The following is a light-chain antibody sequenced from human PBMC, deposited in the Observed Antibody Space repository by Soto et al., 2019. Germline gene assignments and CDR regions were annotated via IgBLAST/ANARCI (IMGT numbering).Light chain of an antibody. CDR2: GAS. CDR3: QQYNKWPPT. V-gene: IGKV3-15*01. CDR1: QSVSTK. J-gene: IGKJ1*01. Sequence: EILMTQSPATLSVSPGETATLSCRASQSVSTKLAWYQQKPGQAPRLLIYGASTRDTGIPARFSGSGSGTEFTLTISSLQSEDFAVYHCQQYNKWPPTFGQGTKVDIK.